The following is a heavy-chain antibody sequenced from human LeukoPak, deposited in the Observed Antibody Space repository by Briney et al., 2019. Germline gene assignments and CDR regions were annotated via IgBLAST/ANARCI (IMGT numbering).Heavy chain of an antibody. D-gene: IGHD6-13*01. V-gene: IGHV1-69*13. Sequence: ASVKVSFKASGGTFSSYAISWVRQAPGQGLEWMGGIIPIFGTANYAQKFQGRVTITADESTSTAYMELSSLRSEDTAVYYCAREGIAARGSVDYWGQGTLVTVSS. CDR1: GGTFSSYA. CDR3: AREGIAARGSVDY. J-gene: IGHJ4*02. CDR2: IIPIFGTA.